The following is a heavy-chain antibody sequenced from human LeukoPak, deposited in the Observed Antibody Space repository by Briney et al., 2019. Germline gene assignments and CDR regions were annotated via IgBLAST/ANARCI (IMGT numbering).Heavy chain of an antibody. CDR1: GYTFTSYG. Sequence: SVKVSCKASGYTFTSYGISWVRQAPGQGLEWMGGIIPIFGTANYAQKFQGRVTITADESTSTAYMELSSLRSEDTAVYYCAWDDSSGYSNYWGQGTLVTVSS. CDR3: AWDDSSGYSNY. V-gene: IGHV1-69*13. CDR2: IIPIFGTA. D-gene: IGHD3-22*01. J-gene: IGHJ4*02.